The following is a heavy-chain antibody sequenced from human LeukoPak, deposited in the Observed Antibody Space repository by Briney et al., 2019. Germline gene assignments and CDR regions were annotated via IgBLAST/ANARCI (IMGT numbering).Heavy chain of an antibody. V-gene: IGHV1-2*02. CDR3: ARSACSRTTCPDY. D-gene: IGHD2-2*01. Sequence: ASVKVSCKASGYTFTDYYIHRVRQAPGQGLEWMGWIIPNSGDTNYAQKFQGRVTMTRDTSISTAYMELTSLRYDDAAVYYCARSACSRTTCPDYWGQGTLVTISS. CDR2: IIPNSGDT. CDR1: GYTFTDYY. J-gene: IGHJ4*02.